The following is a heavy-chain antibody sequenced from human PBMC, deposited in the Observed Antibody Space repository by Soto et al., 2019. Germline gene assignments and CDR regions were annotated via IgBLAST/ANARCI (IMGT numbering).Heavy chain of an antibody. J-gene: IGHJ4*02. CDR1: GGTFSSYT. Sequence: QVQLVQSGAAVKKPGSSVNVSCKASGGTFSSYTISWVRQAPGQGLEWMGRIIPILGIANYAQKFQGRVTITADKSTSTAYMELSSLRSEDTAVYYCAGGNWNDGIPRSHFDYWGQGTLVTVSS. CDR3: AGGNWNDGIPRSHFDY. D-gene: IGHD1-1*01. CDR2: IIPILGIA. V-gene: IGHV1-69*02.